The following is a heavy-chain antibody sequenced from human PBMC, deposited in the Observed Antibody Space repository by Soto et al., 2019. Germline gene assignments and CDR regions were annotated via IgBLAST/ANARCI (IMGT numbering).Heavy chain of an antibody. CDR3: ARCIRGDYYYGMDV. J-gene: IGHJ6*02. CDR2: INGDYGNT. D-gene: IGHD3-10*01. V-gene: IGHV1-18*01. Sequence: QAQLVQSGAEVKKPGASVKVSCKASGYTFYSHSISWVRQAPGQGLEWMGRINGDYGNTQYAQKLRGRVTMTTDTSTTTVYMELTNMRSDDTAVYYCARCIRGDYYYGMDVWGQGTTVTVSS. CDR1: GYTFYSHS.